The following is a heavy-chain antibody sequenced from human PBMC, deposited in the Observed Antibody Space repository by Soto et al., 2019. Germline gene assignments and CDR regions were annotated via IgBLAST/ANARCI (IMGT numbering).Heavy chain of an antibody. CDR1: GYTFTSYY. CDR3: ARDTPPYSSSWYVPPSGWFDP. V-gene: IGHV1-46*01. J-gene: IGHJ5*02. CDR2: INPSGGST. D-gene: IGHD6-13*01. Sequence: ASVKVSCTASGYTFTSYYMHWVRQAPGQGLEWMGIINPSGGSTSYAQKFQGRVTITRDTSTSTVYMELSSLRSEDTAVYYCARDTPPYSSSWYVPPSGWFDPWGQGTLVTVSS.